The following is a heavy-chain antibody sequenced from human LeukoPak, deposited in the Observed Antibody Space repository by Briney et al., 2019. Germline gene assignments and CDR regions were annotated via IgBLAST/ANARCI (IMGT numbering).Heavy chain of an antibody. Sequence: ASVKVSCKASGYTFTGYYMHWVRQAPGQGLEWMGIINPSGGSTSYAQKFQGRVTMTRDTSTSTLYVELSSLRSEDTAVYFCARGAMVRGVITGYFQHWGQGTLVIVSS. J-gene: IGHJ1*01. CDR3: ARGAMVRGVITGYFQH. D-gene: IGHD3-10*01. V-gene: IGHV1-46*01. CDR2: INPSGGST. CDR1: GYTFTGYY.